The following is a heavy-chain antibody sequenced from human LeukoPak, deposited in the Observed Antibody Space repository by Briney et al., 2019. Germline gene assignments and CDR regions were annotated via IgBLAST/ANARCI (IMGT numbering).Heavy chain of an antibody. CDR2: IFYSGST. CDR1: GGSINTGDYY. V-gene: IGHV4-31*03. Sequence: SETLSLTCTVSGGSINTGDYYWSWIRQLPGKGLEWIGYIFYSGSTYYNPSLKSRLTISVDTSKNQFSLRLNSVTAADTAVYYCARDKRGPTVTTPQYYYYGLDVWGQGTTVTVSS. J-gene: IGHJ6*02. CDR3: ARDKRGPTVTTPQYYYYGLDV. D-gene: IGHD4-17*01.